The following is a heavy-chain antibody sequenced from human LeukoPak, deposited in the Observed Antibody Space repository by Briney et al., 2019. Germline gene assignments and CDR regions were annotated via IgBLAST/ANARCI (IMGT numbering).Heavy chain of an antibody. D-gene: IGHD4-17*01. Sequence: GGSLRLSCAASGFTYSTYSMNWVRQAPGKGLEWVSFISRDGGTIDYADSVKGRFTISRDNAKNSLYLQMNSLRGEDTAVYYCARKAITVTTFDYWGQGTLVTVSS. V-gene: IGHV3-48*04. CDR1: GFTYSTYS. J-gene: IGHJ4*02. CDR3: ARKAITVTTFDY. CDR2: ISRDGGTI.